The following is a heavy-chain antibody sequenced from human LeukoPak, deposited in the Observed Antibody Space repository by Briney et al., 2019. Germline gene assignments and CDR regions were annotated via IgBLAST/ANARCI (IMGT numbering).Heavy chain of an antibody. CDR3: ARDRRYSYGYYIWFDP. J-gene: IGHJ5*02. CDR1: GFTFSDYY. V-gene: IGHV3-11*04. CDR2: ISSSGSTI. Sequence: PGGSLRLSCAASGFTFSDYYMSWIRQAPGKGLEWVSYISSSGSTIYYADSVKGRFTISRDNAKNSLYLQMNSLRAEDTAVYYCARDRRYSYGYYIWFDPWGQGTLVTVSS. D-gene: IGHD5-18*01.